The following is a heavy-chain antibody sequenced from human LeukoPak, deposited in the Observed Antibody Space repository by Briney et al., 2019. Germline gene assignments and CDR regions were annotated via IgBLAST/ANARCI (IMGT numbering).Heavy chain of an antibody. CDR2: ISAYNGNT. J-gene: IGHJ5*02. V-gene: IGHV1-18*01. D-gene: IGHD6-19*01. CDR1: GYTFTSYG. CDR3: ARAQGGGWYDWFDP. Sequence: XSVKVSCKASGYTFTSYGISWVRQAPGQGLEWMGWISAYNGNTNYAQKLQGRVTMTTDTSTSTAYMELRSLRSDDTAVYYCARAQGGGWYDWFDPWGQGTLVTVSS.